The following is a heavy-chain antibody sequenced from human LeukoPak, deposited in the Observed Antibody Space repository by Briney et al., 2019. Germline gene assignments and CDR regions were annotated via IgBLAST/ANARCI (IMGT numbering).Heavy chain of an antibody. CDR3: AKALNWNDLDY. CDR2: ISYDGSNK. J-gene: IGHJ4*02. D-gene: IGHD1-20*01. V-gene: IGHV3-30-3*01. CDR1: GFTFSSYA. Sequence: GGSLRLSCAASGFTFSSYAIHWVRQAPGKGLEWVAVISYDGSNKYYADSVKGRFTISRDNSKNTLYLQMNSLRAEDTAVYYCAKALNWNDLDYWGQGTLVTVSS.